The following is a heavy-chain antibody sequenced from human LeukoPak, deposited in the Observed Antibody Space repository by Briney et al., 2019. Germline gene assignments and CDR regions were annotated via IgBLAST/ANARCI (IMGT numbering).Heavy chain of an antibody. CDR3: VKDLYKGETSTWYYFDY. V-gene: IGHV3-64D*06. CDR2: INTSGDKT. CDR1: GFTFSTYA. D-gene: IGHD6-13*01. Sequence: PGGSLRLSCSGSGFTFSTYAIHWVRQAPGKGPEYVSLINTSGDKTYYADSVKGRFTISRDNSRNTVSLQMSSLRDEDTAMYYCVKDLYKGETSTWYYFDYWGQGALVTVPS. J-gene: IGHJ4*02.